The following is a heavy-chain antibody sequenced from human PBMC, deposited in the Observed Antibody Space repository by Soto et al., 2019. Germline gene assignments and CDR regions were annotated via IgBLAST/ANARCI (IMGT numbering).Heavy chain of an antibody. CDR2: IYSGGST. Sequence: GGSLRLSCAASGFTVISNCISWVRQAPGKGLEWVSVIYSGGSTYYADSVKGSFTISRDNSNNTLYLQMNSPRAEDTAVYYFATTPSGSGTYYYSYPPPYWVQGTLVTVSS. CDR1: GFTVISNC. J-gene: IGHJ4*02. CDR3: ATTPSGSGTYYYSYPPPY. D-gene: IGHD3-10*01. V-gene: IGHV3-66*01.